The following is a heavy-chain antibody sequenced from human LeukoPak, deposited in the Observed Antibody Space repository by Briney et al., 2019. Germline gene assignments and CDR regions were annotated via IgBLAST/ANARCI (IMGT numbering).Heavy chain of an antibody. V-gene: IGHV1-69*05. Sequence: SVKVPCKASGGTFSSYPISWVRQAPGQGLEWMGGIIPIFGTTNYAQKFQGRVTIITDESTSTTYMELSSLRSEDTAVYYCARCMGECQLVSWFDPWGQGTLVTVSS. CDR3: ARCMGECQLVSWFDP. J-gene: IGHJ5*02. CDR2: IIPIFGTT. D-gene: IGHD3-16*01. CDR1: GGTFSSYP.